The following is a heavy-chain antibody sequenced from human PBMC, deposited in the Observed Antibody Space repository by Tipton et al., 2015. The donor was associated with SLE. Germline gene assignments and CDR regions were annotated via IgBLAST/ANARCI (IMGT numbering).Heavy chain of an antibody. D-gene: IGHD3-16*01. CDR1: GGPFSGYF. CDR3: ARALRLTPGGCYLDV. V-gene: IGHV4-34*01. Sequence: AGLVKPSETLSLTCSVYGGPFSGYFWTWIRQSPGKGLEWIGEIHQVGSTNYNPSLSSRVTMSVDTSKSQVSLQLTSVTAADTAVYYCARALRLTPGGCYLDVWGKGTTVTVSS. J-gene: IGHJ6*03. CDR2: IHQVGST.